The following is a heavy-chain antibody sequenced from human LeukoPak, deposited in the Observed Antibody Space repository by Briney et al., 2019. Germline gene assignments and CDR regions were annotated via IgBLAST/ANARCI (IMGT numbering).Heavy chain of an antibody. CDR1: GGSISSSSYY. V-gene: IGHV4-39*01. Sequence: SETLSLTCTVSGGSISSSSYYWGWIRQPPGKGLEWIGSIYYSGSTYYNPSLKSRVTISVDTSKNQFSLKLSSVTAADTAVYYCARHAHLHSSSSYWGQGTLVTVSS. CDR3: ARHAHLHSSSSY. CDR2: IYYSGST. D-gene: IGHD6-13*01. J-gene: IGHJ4*02.